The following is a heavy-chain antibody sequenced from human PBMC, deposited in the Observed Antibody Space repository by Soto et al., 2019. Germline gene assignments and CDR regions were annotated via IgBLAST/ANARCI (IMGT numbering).Heavy chain of an antibody. CDR2: IYAADSES. CDR3: ARFVSYYDFLNGYHDYPDY. Sequence: GESLKISCKGSGYRFTSYWIAWVRQKPGKGLEWMGTIYAADSESKYSPSFQGQVSFSADKSNNTANLHWSSLKASDTATYFCARFVSYYDFLNGYHDYPDYWGQGTPVTVSS. V-gene: IGHV5-51*01. D-gene: IGHD3-9*01. CDR1: GYRFTSYW. J-gene: IGHJ4*02.